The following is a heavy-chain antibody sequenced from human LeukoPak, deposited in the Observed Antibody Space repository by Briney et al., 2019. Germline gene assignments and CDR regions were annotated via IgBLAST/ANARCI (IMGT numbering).Heavy chain of an antibody. V-gene: IGHV4-39*07. D-gene: IGHD6-25*01. J-gene: IGHJ4*02. CDR2: IYYSGST. CDR3: ARGVAGSGGLLYYFDY. CDR1: GGSISSSSYY. Sequence: NPSETLSLTCTVSGGSISSSSYYWGWIRQPPGKGLEWIGSIYYSGSTYYNPSLKSRVTISVDTSKNQFSLKLSSVTAADTAVYYCARGVAGSGGLLYYFDYWGQGALVIVSS.